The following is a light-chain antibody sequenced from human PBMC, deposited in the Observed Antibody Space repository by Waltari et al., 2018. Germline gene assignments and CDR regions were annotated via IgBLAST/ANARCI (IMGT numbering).Light chain of an antibody. CDR2: GAS. V-gene: IGKV3-20*01. CDR1: QSLTKRY. Sequence: IVLTQPPGTLSLSPVERATLSCRASQSLTKRYLAWYQQKPGQAPRLLIYGASSRAAGIPDRFSGSGSGTDFTLTISRLEPDDFAVYYCQQYGSSIMYTFGQGTKLEIK. CDR3: QQYGSSIMYT. J-gene: IGKJ2*01.